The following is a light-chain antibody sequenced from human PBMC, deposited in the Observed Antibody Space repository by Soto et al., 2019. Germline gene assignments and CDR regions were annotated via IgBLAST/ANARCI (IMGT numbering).Light chain of an antibody. J-gene: IGLJ3*02. CDR2: GNS. CDR3: QSYDSSLSGWV. V-gene: IGLV1-40*01. CDR1: SSNIGAVYD. Sequence: QSVLTQPPSVSGAPGQRVTISFTGISSNIGAVYDVHWYQQLPGTAPKLLIYGNSNRPSGVPDRFSGSKSGTSASRAITGLQAEDEADYYCQSYDSSLSGWVFGGGTKLTVL.